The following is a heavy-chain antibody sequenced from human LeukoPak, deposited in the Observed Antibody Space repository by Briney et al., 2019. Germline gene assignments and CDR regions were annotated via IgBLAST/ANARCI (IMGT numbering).Heavy chain of an antibody. V-gene: IGHV1-8*01. CDR1: GYTFTSYD. CDR3: ARVVLAGRNWFDP. Sequence: GASVKVSCKASGYTFTSYDINWVRQATGQGLEWMGWMNPNSGNTGYAQKFQGRVTMTRNTSISTAYMELSSLRSGDMAVYYCARVVLAGRNWFDPWGQGTLVTVSS. D-gene: IGHD6-13*01. CDR2: MNPNSGNT. J-gene: IGHJ5*02.